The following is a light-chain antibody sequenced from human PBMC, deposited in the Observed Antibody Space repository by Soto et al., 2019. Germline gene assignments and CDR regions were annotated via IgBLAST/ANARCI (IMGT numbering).Light chain of an antibody. CDR1: QSISRW. CDR2: DAS. CDR3: QQYNGDKKTWT. V-gene: IGKV1-5*01. Sequence: DIQMTHSPSTLSASVGCRCNISCRASQSISRWLAWYQQKTGKAPRLLIYDASTLEGGVPSRLSGSGSGKEFTLTISSLQPDDFATYYCQQYNGDKKTWTFGHGTKVDIK. J-gene: IGKJ1*01.